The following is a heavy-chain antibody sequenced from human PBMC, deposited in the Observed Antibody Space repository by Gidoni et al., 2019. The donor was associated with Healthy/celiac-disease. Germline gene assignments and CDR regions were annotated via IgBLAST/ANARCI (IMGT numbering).Heavy chain of an antibody. CDR2: ISGSVGRT. V-gene: IGHV3-23*01. Sequence: EVQLLESGGGLVQPGGSLRLSCAASGFTFSSYAMSWVRQAPGKGLEWVSAISGSVGRTYYADSVKGRFTISRDNSKNTLYLQMNSLRAEDTAVYYCAKDPGYYDFWSGSYPGGYMDVWGKGTTVTVSS. CDR1: GFTFSSYA. CDR3: AKDPGYYDFWSGSYPGGYMDV. D-gene: IGHD3-3*01. J-gene: IGHJ6*03.